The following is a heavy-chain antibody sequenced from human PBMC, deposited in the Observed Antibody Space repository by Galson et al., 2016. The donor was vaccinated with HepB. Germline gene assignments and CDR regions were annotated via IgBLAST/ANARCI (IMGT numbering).Heavy chain of an antibody. Sequence: SLRLSCAASGFISSNYWMCWVRQAPGKGLEWVANIKQDESEKYYGDSVKGRFTISRDNAKNSLYLQMNSLRAEDTAIYYCARDSGRFYDDYWGQGILVTFSS. J-gene: IGHJ4*02. CDR3: ARDSGRFYDDY. CDR2: IKQDESEK. V-gene: IGHV3-7*01. CDR1: GFISSNYW. D-gene: IGHD1-26*01.